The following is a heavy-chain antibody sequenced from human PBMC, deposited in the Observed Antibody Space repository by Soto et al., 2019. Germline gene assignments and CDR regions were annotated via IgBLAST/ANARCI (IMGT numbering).Heavy chain of an antibody. CDR1: GFSLSNARMG. CDR2: IFSNDEK. Sequence: QVTLKESGPVLVKPTETLTLTCTVSGFSLSNARMGVSWIRQPPGKALEWLAHIFSNDEKSYSTSLKSRLTISQDTPKSQVVLTLTNLDPVDTATYYRARTHVARYGYFDYWGQGTLVTVSS. V-gene: IGHV2-26*01. J-gene: IGHJ4*02. CDR3: ARTHVARYGYFDY. D-gene: IGHD5-18*01.